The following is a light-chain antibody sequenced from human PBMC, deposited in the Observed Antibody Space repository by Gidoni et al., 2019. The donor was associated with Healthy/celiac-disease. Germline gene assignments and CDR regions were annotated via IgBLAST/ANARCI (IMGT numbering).Light chain of an antibody. V-gene: IGKV3-20*01. Sequence: EIVLTQSPGTLSLSPGERATLSCRASQRVRSSYLAWYQQKPGQAPRLLIYGASSRATGIPDRFSGSGSVTDFTLTISRLEPEDFAVYYCQQYGSSPPWTFXXXTKVEIK. J-gene: IGKJ1*01. CDR3: QQYGSSPPWT. CDR2: GAS. CDR1: QRVRSSY.